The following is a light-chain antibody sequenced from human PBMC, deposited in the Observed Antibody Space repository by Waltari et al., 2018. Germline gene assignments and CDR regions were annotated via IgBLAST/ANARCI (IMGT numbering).Light chain of an antibody. CDR3: QKYCSIPWT. V-gene: IGKV1D-8*01. CDR2: GAS. Sequence: IWMTPSPSLLSASTGDRVTLSFRRSQGISSYLAWYQQKPGKAPELLIYGASTLQSGVPSRFSGSGSGTDFTLTISSLQSEDFATYYCQKYCSIPWTFGQGTKVEIK. J-gene: IGKJ1*01. CDR1: QGISSY.